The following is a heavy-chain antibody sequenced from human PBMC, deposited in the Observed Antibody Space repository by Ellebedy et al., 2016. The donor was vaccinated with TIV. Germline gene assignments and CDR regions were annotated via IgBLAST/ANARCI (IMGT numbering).Heavy chain of an antibody. V-gene: IGHV4-34*01. D-gene: IGHD1-1*01. CDR3: ARLYEWNDWSWFDL. CDR2: VNLSGST. J-gene: IGHJ5*02. CDR1: GGSFSNFY. Sequence: SETLSLXXAVYGGSFSNFYWTWLRQSPGKVPEWIGEVNLSGSTTYNPALKSRVTISLDTSKNQSSLNLTSVTAADTAVYYCARLYEWNDWSWFDLWGQGSLVTVSS.